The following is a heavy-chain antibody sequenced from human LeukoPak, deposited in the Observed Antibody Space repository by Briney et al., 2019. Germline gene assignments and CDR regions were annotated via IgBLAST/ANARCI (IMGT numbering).Heavy chain of an antibody. J-gene: IGHJ4*02. CDR3: ARGAPGSYCSGGSCPYFDY. V-gene: IGHV1-8*01. D-gene: IGHD2-15*01. CDR1: GYTFTSYD. CDR2: ANPNSGHT. Sequence: ASVKVSCKASGYTFTSYDVNWVRQATGQGLEWMGWANPNSGHTGYAQKFQGRVTMTTNTSISTAYMELSSLRSEDTAVYYCARGAPGSYCSGGSCPYFDYWGQGTLVSVSS.